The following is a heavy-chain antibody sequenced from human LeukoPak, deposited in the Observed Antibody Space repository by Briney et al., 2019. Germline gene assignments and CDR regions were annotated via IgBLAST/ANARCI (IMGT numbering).Heavy chain of an antibody. J-gene: IGHJ6*02. CDR2: VNRDGSET. V-gene: IGHV3-7*03. CDR1: GFPFSSYW. CDR3: ARNNGMDV. Sequence: GGSLRLSCVASGFPFSSYWMTWVRQAPGRGPEWVANVNRDGSETYYLDSVKGRFTISKDNAKNSLYLQMNSLRAEDTALYHCARNNGMDVWGQGTTVIVSS.